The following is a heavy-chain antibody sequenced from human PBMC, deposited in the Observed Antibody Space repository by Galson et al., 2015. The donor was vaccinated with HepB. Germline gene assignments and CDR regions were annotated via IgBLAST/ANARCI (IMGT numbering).Heavy chain of an antibody. Sequence: SVKVSCKASGYTFTSYAMHWVRQAPGQRLEWMGWINAGNGNTKYSQKFQGRVTITRDTSASTAYMELSSLRSEDTAVYYCAGGGLVGGIQLWLREDYYYGMDVWGQGTTVTASS. D-gene: IGHD5-18*01. CDR2: INAGNGNT. V-gene: IGHV1-3*01. CDR3: AGGGLVGGIQLWLREDYYYGMDV. CDR1: GYTFTSYA. J-gene: IGHJ6*02.